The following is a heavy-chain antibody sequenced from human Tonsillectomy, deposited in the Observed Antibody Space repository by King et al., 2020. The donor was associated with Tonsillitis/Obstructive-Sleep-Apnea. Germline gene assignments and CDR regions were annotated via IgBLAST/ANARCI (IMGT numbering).Heavy chain of an antibody. Sequence: VQLVESGGGLVQPGGSLRLSGAASGLTVSSNYMSWVRQAPGKGLEWVSIIYSGGSTYYEDSVKGIFTISRDNSKNTLYLQMNSRRAEDTAVYYCAREQIAAAPPSYFDYWGQGTLVTVSS. V-gene: IGHV3-66*01. CDR2: IYSGGST. CDR1: GLTVSSNY. J-gene: IGHJ4*02. CDR3: AREQIAAAPPSYFDY. D-gene: IGHD6-13*01.